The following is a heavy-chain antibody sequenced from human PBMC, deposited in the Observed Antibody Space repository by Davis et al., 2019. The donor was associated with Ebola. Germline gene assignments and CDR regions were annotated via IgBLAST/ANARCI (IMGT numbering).Heavy chain of an antibody. D-gene: IGHD6-19*01. J-gene: IGHJ5*02. CDR1: YW. V-gene: IGHV5-51*01. CDR3: ARGEDNSGWTNGRFFEP. CDR2: IFPRDSDT. Sequence: YWIGWVRQMPGKGLEWMGIIFPRDSDTRYSPSFEGQVTISADKSINTAYLQWSSLKASDTAIYYCARGEDNSGWTNGRFFEPWGQGTLVTVSS.